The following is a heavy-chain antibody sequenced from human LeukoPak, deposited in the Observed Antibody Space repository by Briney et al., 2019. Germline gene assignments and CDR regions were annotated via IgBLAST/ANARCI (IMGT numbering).Heavy chain of an antibody. CDR1: GFTVSSNY. J-gene: IGHJ6*02. CDR3: ARHRAEYYYGMDV. V-gene: IGHV3-53*01. D-gene: IGHD6-25*01. Sequence: GSLRLSCAASGFTVSSNYMSWVRQAPGKGLEWVSVIYSGGSTYYADSVKGRFTISRDNSKNTLYLQMNSLRAEDTAVYYCARHRAEYYYGMDVWGQGTTVTVSS. CDR2: IYSGGST.